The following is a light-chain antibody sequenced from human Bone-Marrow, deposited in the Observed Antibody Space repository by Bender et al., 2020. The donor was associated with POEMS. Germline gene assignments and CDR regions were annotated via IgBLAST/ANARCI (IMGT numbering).Light chain of an antibody. Sequence: QSALTQPRSVSGSPGQSVTISCTGTSSDVGGYKYVSWYQQHPGKAPKLIIYDVNKRPSGVPDRFSGSKSGNTASLTISGLQAEDDTDYYCCSYAGSYHWVFGGGTKVAVL. CDR3: CSYAGSYHWV. CDR1: SSDVGGYKY. CDR2: DVN. J-gene: IGLJ3*02. V-gene: IGLV2-11*01.